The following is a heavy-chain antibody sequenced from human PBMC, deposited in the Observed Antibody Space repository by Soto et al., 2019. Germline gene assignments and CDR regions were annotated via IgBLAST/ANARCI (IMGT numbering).Heavy chain of an antibody. CDR3: ARDGSSPEQLVAFDI. V-gene: IGHV1-2*04. Sequence: ASVKVSCKASGYTFTGYYMHWVRQAPGQGLEWMGWINPNSGGTNYAQKFQGWVTMTRDTSISTAYMELSRLRADDTAVYYCARDGSSPEQLVAFDIWGQGTMVTVSS. D-gene: IGHD6-6*01. J-gene: IGHJ3*02. CDR1: GYTFTGYY. CDR2: INPNSGGT.